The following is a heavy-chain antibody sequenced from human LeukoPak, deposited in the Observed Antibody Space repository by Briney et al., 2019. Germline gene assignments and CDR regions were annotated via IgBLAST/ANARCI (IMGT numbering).Heavy chain of an antibody. J-gene: IGHJ4*02. D-gene: IGHD3-9*01. Sequence: SETLSLTCTVSGGSISSGSYYWSWIRQPAGKGLEWIGRIYTSGSTNYNPSLKSRVTISVDTSKNQFSLKLSSVTAADTAVYYCARGRADILTGYYRYDYWGQGTLVTVSS. CDR2: IYTSGST. V-gene: IGHV4-61*02. CDR1: GGSISSGSYY. CDR3: ARGRADILTGYYRYDY.